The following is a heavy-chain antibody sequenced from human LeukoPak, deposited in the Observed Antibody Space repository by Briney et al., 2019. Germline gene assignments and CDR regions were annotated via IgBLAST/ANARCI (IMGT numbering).Heavy chain of an antibody. V-gene: IGHV4-39*01. CDR1: GGSITSSSFC. Sequence: MSSETLSLTCTVSGGSITSSSFCWGWLRQSPGKGLEWIVNIYHSGITDSNPSLKSRLTISVDSSKSQFSLKLTSVTAADTAVYYCARGQPYPNKYYHDSSGYSLGPSWFDPWGQGTLVTVSS. CDR2: IYHSGIT. D-gene: IGHD3-22*01. J-gene: IGHJ5*02. CDR3: ARGQPYPNKYYHDSSGYSLGPSWFDP.